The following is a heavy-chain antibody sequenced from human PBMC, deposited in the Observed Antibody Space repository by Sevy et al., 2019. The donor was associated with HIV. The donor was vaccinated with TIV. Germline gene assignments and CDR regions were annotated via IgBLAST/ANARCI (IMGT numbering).Heavy chain of an antibody. V-gene: IGHV3-30*04. CDR1: GFTFSSYA. CDR3: ARGDYYDNLGRAFDI. CDR2: ISYDGSNK. J-gene: IGHJ3*02. Sequence: GGSLRLSCAASGFTFSSYAMHWVRQAPGKGLEWVAVISYDGSNKYYADSVKGRFTISRDNSKNTLYLQMNRLKAEDTAVDYGARGDYYDNLGRAFDIWGQGTMVTVSS. D-gene: IGHD3-22*01.